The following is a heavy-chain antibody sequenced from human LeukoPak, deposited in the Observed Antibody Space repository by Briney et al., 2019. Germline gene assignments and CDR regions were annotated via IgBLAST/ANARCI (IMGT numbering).Heavy chain of an antibody. Sequence: SETLSLTCSVSGGSISGYYWSWLRQPAGKGLECIGRISSSGSTNYNPSLKSRVTMSVDTSKNQFFLKLSSVTAADTAVYYCARSPRRPHFYSSGSYYYYFDYWGQGTLVTVSS. J-gene: IGHJ4*02. D-gene: IGHD3-10*01. V-gene: IGHV4-4*07. CDR2: ISSSGST. CDR1: GGSISGYY. CDR3: ARSPRRPHFYSSGSYYYYFDY.